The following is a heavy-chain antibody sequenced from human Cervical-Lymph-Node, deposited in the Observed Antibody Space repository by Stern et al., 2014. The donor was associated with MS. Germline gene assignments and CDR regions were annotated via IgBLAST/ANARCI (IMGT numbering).Heavy chain of an antibody. D-gene: IGHD1-26*01. V-gene: IGHV1-69*01. CDR2: IIPIFATT. CDR3: AREGIPGAGGTFDN. Sequence: VQLLQSGAEVKKPGSSVKVSCNVSGDTFSSYILNWVRQAPGQGLEWMGGIIPIFATTTYSQRFQGKVTITADGSTSTSYLEVSSLTSEDTAVYYCAREGIPGAGGTFDNWGQGTLVIVSS. J-gene: IGHJ4*02. CDR1: GDTFSSYI.